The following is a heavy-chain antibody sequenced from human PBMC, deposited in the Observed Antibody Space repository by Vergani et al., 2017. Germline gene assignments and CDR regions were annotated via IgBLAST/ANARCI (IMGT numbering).Heavy chain of an antibody. J-gene: IGHJ3*02. CDR1: GYTFTSYG. V-gene: IGHV1-18*01. Sequence: QVQLVQSGAEVKKPGASVKVSCKASGYTFTSYGISWVRQAPGQGLEWMGWISAYNGNTNYAQKLQGRVTMTTDTSTSTVYMELRSLRSDDTAVYYCARDLYDSSGYYYDLGYAFDIWGQGTMVTVSS. CDR3: ARDLYDSSGYYYDLGYAFDI. D-gene: IGHD3-22*01. CDR2: ISAYNGNT.